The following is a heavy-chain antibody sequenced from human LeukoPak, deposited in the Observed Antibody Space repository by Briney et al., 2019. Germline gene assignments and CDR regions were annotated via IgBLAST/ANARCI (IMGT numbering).Heavy chain of an antibody. CDR2: ISYDGSNK. CDR1: GFTFSSYG. V-gene: IGHV3-30*03. D-gene: IGHD1-26*01. CDR3: ARVHSGSYVPDY. J-gene: IGHJ4*02. Sequence: GGSLRLSCAASGFTFSSYGMHWVRQAPGKGLEWVAVISYDGSNKYYADSVKGRFTISRDNSKNTLYLQMNSLRAEDTAVYYCARVHSGSYVPDYWGQGTLVTVSS.